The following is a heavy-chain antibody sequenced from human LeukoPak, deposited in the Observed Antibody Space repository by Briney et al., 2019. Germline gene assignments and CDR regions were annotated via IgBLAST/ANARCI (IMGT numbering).Heavy chain of an antibody. Sequence: SETLSLTCAVSGYSISSGYYWGWIRQPPGKGLEWIGSIYHSGSTYYSPSLKSRVTISVDTSKNQFSLKLSSVTAADTAVYYCARMAADTTIFGVVKGRYYFDYWGQGTLVTVSS. CDR2: IYHSGST. CDR3: ARMAADTTIFGVVKGRYYFDY. CDR1: GYSISSGYY. V-gene: IGHV4-38-2*01. J-gene: IGHJ4*02. D-gene: IGHD3-3*01.